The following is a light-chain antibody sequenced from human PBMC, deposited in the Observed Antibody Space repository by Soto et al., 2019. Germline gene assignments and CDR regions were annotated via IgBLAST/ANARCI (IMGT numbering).Light chain of an antibody. CDR1: QSVSSY. V-gene: IGKV3-11*01. CDR2: DAS. CDR3: QQRSNWPPT. J-gene: IGKJ4*01. Sequence: EIVLTQSPATLSLSPGDRATLSCRASQSVSSYLAWYQHKAGQAPRLLIYDASNRATGIPARFSGSGAGTDFTLTISSLEPEDFAVYYCQQRSNWPPTFGGGTKVEIK.